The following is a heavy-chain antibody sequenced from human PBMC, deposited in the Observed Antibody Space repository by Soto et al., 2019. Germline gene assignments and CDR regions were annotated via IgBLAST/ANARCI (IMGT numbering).Heavy chain of an antibody. CDR1: GFTFSGSA. Sequence: GGSLRLSCAASGFTFSGSAMHWVRQASGKGLEWVSAISGSGGSKYSADSVKGRFTISRDNAKDTLYLQMNSLRAEDTAVYYCAKDLFSGPLGVDFDYWGQGTLVTVSS. D-gene: IGHD3-3*01. CDR2: ISGSGGSK. J-gene: IGHJ4*02. V-gene: IGHV3-23*01. CDR3: AKDLFSGPLGVDFDY.